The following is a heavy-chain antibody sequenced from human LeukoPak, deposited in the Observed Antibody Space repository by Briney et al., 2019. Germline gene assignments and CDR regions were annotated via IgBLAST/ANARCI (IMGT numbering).Heavy chain of an antibody. V-gene: IGHV4-59*12. Sequence: SETLSLTCSVSGGSISDYFWGWIRQPPGKGLEWIGHVYYIGRPTCSPSLESRVSISVDTSKNQFSLELTSVTPADTAVYYCARRFRTGGDLHHDAYDVWGQGSVVTVSS. J-gene: IGHJ3*01. D-gene: IGHD3-16*01. CDR1: GGSISDYF. CDR3: ARRFRTGGDLHHDAYDV. CDR2: VYYIGRP.